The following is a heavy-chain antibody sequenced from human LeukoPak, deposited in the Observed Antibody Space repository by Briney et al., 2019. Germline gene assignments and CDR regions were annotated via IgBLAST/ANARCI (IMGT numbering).Heavy chain of an antibody. CDR1: GYTFTNYY. V-gene: IGHV1-46*01. J-gene: IGHJ3*02. Sequence: ASVKVSCKASGYTFTNYYMHWVRQAPGQGLEWLGIINPSGGDTTYAQNFQARVSMTRDASTSTVYMELSSLRSEDTAVYYCARGRHTYYYDNSGTAGGLPFDIWGQGTMVIVSS. D-gene: IGHD3-22*01. CDR2: INPSGGDT. CDR3: ARGRHTYYYDNSGTAGGLPFDI.